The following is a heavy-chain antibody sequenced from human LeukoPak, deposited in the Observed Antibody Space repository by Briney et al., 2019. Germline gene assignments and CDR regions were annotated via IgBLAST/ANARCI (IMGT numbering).Heavy chain of an antibody. J-gene: IGHJ4*02. Sequence: ASVKVSCKASGYTFTSYAMHWVRQAPGQRLEWMGWINAGNGNTKYSQKFQGRVTITRDTSASTAYMELSSLRSEDTAVYYCARSRGYCSGGRCPGSYNYWGQGTLVTVSS. CDR3: ARSRGYCSGGRCPGSYNY. CDR1: GYTFTSYA. D-gene: IGHD2-15*01. CDR2: INAGNGNT. V-gene: IGHV1-3*01.